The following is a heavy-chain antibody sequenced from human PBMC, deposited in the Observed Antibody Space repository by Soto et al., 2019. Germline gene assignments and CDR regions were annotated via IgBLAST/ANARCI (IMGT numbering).Heavy chain of an antibody. CDR2: IIPIFGTA. V-gene: IGHV1-69*13. CDR3: AAGRADYGWGSYRYSAPFDY. D-gene: IGHD3-16*02. J-gene: IGHJ4*02. Sequence: SVKVSCKASGYTFTSYGISWVRQAPGQGLEWMGGIIPIFGTANYAQKFQGRVTITADESTSTAYMELSSLRSEDTAVYYCAAGRADYGWGSYRYSAPFDYWGQGTLVTGSS. CDR1: GYTFTSYG.